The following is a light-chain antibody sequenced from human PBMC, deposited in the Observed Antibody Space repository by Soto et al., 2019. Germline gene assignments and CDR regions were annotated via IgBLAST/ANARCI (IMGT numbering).Light chain of an antibody. V-gene: IGLV3-21*02. CDR1: NIESKS. CDR3: QVWDISSDQYI. Sequence: SYELTQPPSVSVAPGQTARITCGGNNIESKSVHWYQQRPGQAPVLVLYDDGNRPSGIPERLSGSNSGSTATLTISSVEASDEADYFCQVWDISSDQYIFGPGTKAPS. J-gene: IGLJ1*01. CDR2: DDG.